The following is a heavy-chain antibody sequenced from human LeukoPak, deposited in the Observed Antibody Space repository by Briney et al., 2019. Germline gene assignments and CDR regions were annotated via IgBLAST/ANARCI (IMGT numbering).Heavy chain of an antibody. V-gene: IGHV3-30*04. Sequence: QPGRSLRLFCAASGFTFSNYAIHWVRQAPGKGLEWVAVISYDGSNKYYADSVKGRFTISRDNSKNTLYLQMSSLRAEDTAVYYCARSYQTFGQLFWDYFDYWGQGTLVTVSS. D-gene: IGHD3-10*01. CDR2: ISYDGSNK. CDR3: ARSYQTFGQLFWDYFDY. J-gene: IGHJ4*02. CDR1: GFTFSNYA.